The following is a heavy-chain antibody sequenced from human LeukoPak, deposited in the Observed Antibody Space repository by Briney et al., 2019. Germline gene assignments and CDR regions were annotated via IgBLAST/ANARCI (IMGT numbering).Heavy chain of an antibody. D-gene: IGHD3-10*01. J-gene: IGHJ4*02. CDR2: ISGSGGST. V-gene: IGHV3-23*01. Sequence: PGGSPRLSCAASGFTFSSYAMSWVRQAPGKGLEWVSAISGSGGSTYYADSVKGRFTISRDNSKNTLYLQMNSLRAEDTAVYYCAKVGGSGSYYLMGYWGQGTLVTVSS. CDR1: GFTFSSYA. CDR3: AKVGGSGSYYLMGY.